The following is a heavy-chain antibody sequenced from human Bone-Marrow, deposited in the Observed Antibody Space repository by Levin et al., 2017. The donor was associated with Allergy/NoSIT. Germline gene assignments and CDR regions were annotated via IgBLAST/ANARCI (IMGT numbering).Heavy chain of an antibody. CDR2: ISWNSGSI. CDR1: GFTFDDYA. Sequence: GGSLRLSCAASGFTFDDYAMHWVRQAPGKGLEWVSGISWNSGSIGYADSVKGRFTISRDNAKNSLYLQMNSLRAEDTALYYCAKGGFLTTGLLDYWGQGTLVTVSS. V-gene: IGHV3-9*01. CDR3: AKGGFLTTGLLDY. D-gene: IGHD1-14*01. J-gene: IGHJ4*02.